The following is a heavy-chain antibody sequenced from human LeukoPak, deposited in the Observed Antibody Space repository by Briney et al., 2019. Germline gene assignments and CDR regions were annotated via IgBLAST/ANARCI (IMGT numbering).Heavy chain of an antibody. CDR2: INAGNGNT. Sequence: ASVKVSCKASGYTFTSYAMHWVRQAPGQRLEWMGWINAGNGNTKYSQKFQGRVTMTRDTSTSTVYMELSSLRSEDTAVYYCARRSYGSGSYHIDYWGQGTLVTVSS. CDR3: ARRSYGSGSYHIDY. J-gene: IGHJ4*02. D-gene: IGHD3-10*01. V-gene: IGHV1-3*01. CDR1: GYTFTSYA.